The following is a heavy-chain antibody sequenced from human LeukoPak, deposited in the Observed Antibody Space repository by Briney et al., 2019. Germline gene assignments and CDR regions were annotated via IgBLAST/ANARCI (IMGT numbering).Heavy chain of an antibody. D-gene: IGHD3-10*01. CDR1: GYTFTSYY. CDR2: INPSGGST. Sequence: ASVTVSCTASGYTFTSYYMHWVRQAPGQGLEWMGIINPSGGSTSYAQKFQGRVTMTRDTSTSTVYMELSSLRSEDTAVYYCARASGSVYYGMDVWGQGTTVTVSS. CDR3: ARASGSVYYGMDV. J-gene: IGHJ6*02. V-gene: IGHV1-46*01.